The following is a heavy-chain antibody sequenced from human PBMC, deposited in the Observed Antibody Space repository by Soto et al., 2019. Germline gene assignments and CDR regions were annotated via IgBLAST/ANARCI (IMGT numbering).Heavy chain of an antibody. CDR1: GDSVTSVRDY. D-gene: IGHD3-10*01. Sequence: LSXSCTVSGDSVTSVRDYWSWIRQPPGKGLEWIGYIYYSGSADYNPSLGSRVTISIDTSKNQFSLKLTSVTAADTAVYYCARGVGFGYYYYHMDLWGQGTTVTVSS. V-gene: IGHV4-61*01. J-gene: IGHJ6*02. CDR3: ARGVGFGYYYYHMDL. CDR2: IYYSGSA.